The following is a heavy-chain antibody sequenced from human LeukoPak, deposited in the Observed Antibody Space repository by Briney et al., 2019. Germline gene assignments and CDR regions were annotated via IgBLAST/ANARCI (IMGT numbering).Heavy chain of an antibody. J-gene: IGHJ6*03. D-gene: IGHD2-2*01. V-gene: IGHV3-23*01. CDR2: ISGSGGST. CDR1: GFTFSSYA. Sequence: GGSLRLSCAASGFTFSSYAMSWVRQAPGKGLEWVSAISGSGGSTYYADSVKGRFTISRDNSKNTLYLQMNSLRAEDTAVYYCAKSHCSSTSCYYYYYMDVWGKGTSVTVSS. CDR3: AKSHCSSTSCYYYYYMDV.